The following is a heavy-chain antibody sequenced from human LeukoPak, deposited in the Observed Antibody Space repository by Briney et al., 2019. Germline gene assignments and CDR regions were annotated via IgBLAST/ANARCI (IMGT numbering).Heavy chain of an antibody. D-gene: IGHD3-10*01. CDR3: ARDKSYFGSGNYHYFDS. CDR1: GFTFSSYA. CDR2: LSGSGGST. J-gene: IGHJ4*02. Sequence: TGGSLRLSCGASGFTFSSYAMSWVRQAPGKGLEWVSALSGSGGSTYYADSVKDRFTISRDNSKNTVYLQMNSLRPEDTALYSCARDKSYFGSGNYHYFDSWGQGALVIVSS. V-gene: IGHV3-23*01.